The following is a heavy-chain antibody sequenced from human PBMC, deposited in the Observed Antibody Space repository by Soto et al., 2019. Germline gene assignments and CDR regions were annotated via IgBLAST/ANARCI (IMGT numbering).Heavy chain of an antibody. D-gene: IGHD3-3*01. CDR3: ARDKERKIFGAHRDYMDV. V-gene: IGHV3-21*01. Sequence: PGGSLRLSCAASGFTFSSYSMNWVRQAPGKGLEWVSSISSSSSYIYYADKEKGRFTISRDNAKNSLYLQMNSLRAEVTAVYYCARDKERKIFGAHRDYMDVWGKGTTVTVSS. CDR1: GFTFSSYS. CDR2: ISSSSSYI. J-gene: IGHJ6*03.